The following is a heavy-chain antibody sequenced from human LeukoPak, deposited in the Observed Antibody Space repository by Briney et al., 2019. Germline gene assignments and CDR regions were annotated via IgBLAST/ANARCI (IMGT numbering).Heavy chain of an antibody. CDR2: IHYSGIT. CDR3: ARKPNAVYWFDP. J-gene: IGHJ5*02. D-gene: IGHD4/OR15-4a*01. CDR1: GYSISSDNW. V-gene: IGHV4-28*01. Sequence: SDTLSLTCAVSGYSISSDNWWGWIRQPPGKGLEWIGSIHYSGITYYSPSLKSRVTLSVDTSKNQFSLRLSSVTAVDTAVYYCARKPNAVYWFDPWGQGTLVTVSS.